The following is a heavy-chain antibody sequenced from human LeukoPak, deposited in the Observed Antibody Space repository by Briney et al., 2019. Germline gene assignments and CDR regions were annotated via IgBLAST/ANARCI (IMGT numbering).Heavy chain of an antibody. CDR3: AKDLYSGYDLAYYFDY. V-gene: IGHV3-23*01. CDR1: GFTFSSYA. J-gene: IGHJ4*02. CDR2: ISGSGGST. D-gene: IGHD5-12*01. Sequence: SGGSLRLSCAASGFTFSSYAMSWVRQAPGKGLEWVSAISGSGGSTYYADSVKGRFTISRDNSKNTLYLQMNSLRAEDTAVYYCAKDLYSGYDLAYYFDYWGQGTLVTVSS.